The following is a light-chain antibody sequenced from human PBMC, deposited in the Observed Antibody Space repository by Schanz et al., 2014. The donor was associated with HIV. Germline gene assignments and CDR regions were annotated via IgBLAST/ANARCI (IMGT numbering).Light chain of an antibody. Sequence: QSALTQPPSASGSPGQSVTISCTGTSNDVGDYNYVSWYQQHPGKAPKIMIYEVSERPSGVPDRFSGSKSGNTASLTVSGLQADDEADYYCSSYTTISTPNYVFGTGTKLTVL. CDR1: SNDVGDYNY. V-gene: IGLV2-8*01. CDR3: SSYTTISTPNYV. CDR2: EVS. J-gene: IGLJ1*01.